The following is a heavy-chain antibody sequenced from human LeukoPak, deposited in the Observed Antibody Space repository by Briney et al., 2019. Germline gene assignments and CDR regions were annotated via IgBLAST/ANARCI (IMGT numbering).Heavy chain of an antibody. J-gene: IGHJ4*02. CDR1: GFTFSGYA. CDR3: ARDLSPVVRASPMGY. V-gene: IGHV3-23*01. Sequence: PGGSLRLSCAASGFTFSGYAMSWVRQTPGKGLEWVSGIRASGGTTYYADSVKGRFTISRDNSKNTLYLQMNSLRAEDTAVYYCARDLSPVVRASPMGYWGQGTLVTVSS. D-gene: IGHD3-10*01. CDR2: IRASGGTT.